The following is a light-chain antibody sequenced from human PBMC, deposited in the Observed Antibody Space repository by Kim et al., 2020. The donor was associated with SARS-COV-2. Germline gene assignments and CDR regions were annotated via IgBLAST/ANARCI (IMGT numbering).Light chain of an antibody. Sequence: SYELTQPPSVSVSPGQTASITCSGDKLGDKYACWYQQKPGQSPVVIYQDSKRPSGIPERFSGSNSGNTATLTISGTQAMDEADYYCQAWDSSSWVFGGGT. CDR3: QAWDSSSWV. J-gene: IGLJ3*02. CDR2: QDS. CDR1: KLGDKY. V-gene: IGLV3-1*01.